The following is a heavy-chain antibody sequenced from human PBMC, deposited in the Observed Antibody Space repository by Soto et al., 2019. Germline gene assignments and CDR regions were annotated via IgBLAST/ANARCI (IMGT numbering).Heavy chain of an antibody. Sequence: EVQLVESGGGLVQTGGSLRLSCAASGFTFSAYWMSWVRQAPGKGLEWVAHIKQAGSEKYYVDSVNGRFIISRDDAKNSLFLQVNSLRVEDTSVYYCAREKRANVYFDYWGQGTLVTVSS. V-gene: IGHV3-7*01. J-gene: IGHJ4*02. CDR3: AREKRANVYFDY. D-gene: IGHD6-25*01. CDR2: IKQAGSEK. CDR1: GFTFSAYW.